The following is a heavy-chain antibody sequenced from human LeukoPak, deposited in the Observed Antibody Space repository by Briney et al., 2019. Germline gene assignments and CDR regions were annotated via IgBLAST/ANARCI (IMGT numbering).Heavy chain of an antibody. V-gene: IGHV4-59*13. D-gene: IGHD5-18*01. CDR3: ARGGYTYGFDY. CDR2: IYYTGST. Sequence: SETLSLTCTVSGGSIGSYYWSWIRQPPGKGLGWIGNIYYTGSTNVNPSLKSRATISLHTSKSQFSLQLNSVTTADTAVYYCARGGYTYGFDYWGQGTLVTVSS. J-gene: IGHJ4*02. CDR1: GGSIGSYY.